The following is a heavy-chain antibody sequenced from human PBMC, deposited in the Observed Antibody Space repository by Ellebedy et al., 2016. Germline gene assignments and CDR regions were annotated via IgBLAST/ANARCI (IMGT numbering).Heavy chain of an antibody. D-gene: IGHD6-19*01. Sequence: GGSLRLSXAASGFSFSGHGMRWVRQAPGKGLEWVASIWADGSHTYYPDSVKGRFTISRDNSKNTLYLQMNSLRAEDTAVYFCAREVSSGWYYFDNWGQGTLVTVSS. CDR3: AREVSSGWYYFDN. V-gene: IGHV3-33*01. CDR1: GFSFSGHG. CDR2: IWADGSHT. J-gene: IGHJ4*02.